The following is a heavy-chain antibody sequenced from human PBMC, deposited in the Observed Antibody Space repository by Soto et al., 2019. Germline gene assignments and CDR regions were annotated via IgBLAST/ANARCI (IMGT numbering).Heavy chain of an antibody. Sequence: QVQLVQSGAEVKKPGASVKVSCKASGYTFTSYAMHWVRQAPGQRLEWLGGINVGNGNTKYSQKFQGRVTITRDTSASTAYMELSSLRSEDTAVYYCAREIGYYGSGSPIDYFDYGGQGTLVTVSS. V-gene: IGHV1-3*01. CDR2: INVGNGNT. J-gene: IGHJ4*02. CDR1: GYTFTSYA. CDR3: AREIGYYGSGSPIDYFDY. D-gene: IGHD3-10*01.